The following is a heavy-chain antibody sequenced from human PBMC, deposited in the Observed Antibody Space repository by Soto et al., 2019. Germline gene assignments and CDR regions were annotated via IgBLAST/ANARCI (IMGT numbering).Heavy chain of an antibody. Sequence: QVQLVQSGAEVKKPGSSVKVSCKASGGTFSSYTISWVRQAPGQGLEWMGRIIPILGIANYAQKFQGRVTITADKSTSTAYRELSRLRSEDTAVYYCARDLAVAGHRDKLGTDAFDIWGQGTMVTVSS. CDR2: IIPILGIA. D-gene: IGHD6-19*01. J-gene: IGHJ3*02. CDR3: ARDLAVAGHRDKLGTDAFDI. V-gene: IGHV1-69*08. CDR1: GGTFSSYT.